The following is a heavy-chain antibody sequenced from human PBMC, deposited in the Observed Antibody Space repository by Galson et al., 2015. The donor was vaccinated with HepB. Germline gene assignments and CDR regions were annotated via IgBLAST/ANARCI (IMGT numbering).Heavy chain of an antibody. D-gene: IGHD4-23*01. CDR2: IWYDGSNK. CDR3: ARVVSDGGTSLYFDY. Sequence: SLRLSCAASGFMFSNYGMHWVRQAPGKGLEWVASIWYDGSNKFYANSVKGRFTISRDNSKNTLYLQMNSLRAEDTAIYYCARVVSDGGTSLYFDYWGQGTLVTVSS. CDR1: GFMFSNYG. V-gene: IGHV3-33*01. J-gene: IGHJ4*02.